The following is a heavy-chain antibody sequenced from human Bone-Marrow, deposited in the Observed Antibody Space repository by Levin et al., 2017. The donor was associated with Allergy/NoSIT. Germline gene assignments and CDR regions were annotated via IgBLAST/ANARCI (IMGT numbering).Heavy chain of an antibody. CDR3: ARKLHGNSAYDAVDI. V-gene: IGHV3-7*03. CDR1: GFTFSDYW. Sequence: SCAATGFTFSDYWMTWVRQTPGRGLEWVASIDQDGGQKYYVDSVKGRFTISRDNAKNSVDLQMNYLRDDDTAVYYCARKLHGNSAYDAVDIWGHGTMVTFSS. CDR2: IDQDGGQK. J-gene: IGHJ3*02. D-gene: IGHD5-12*01.